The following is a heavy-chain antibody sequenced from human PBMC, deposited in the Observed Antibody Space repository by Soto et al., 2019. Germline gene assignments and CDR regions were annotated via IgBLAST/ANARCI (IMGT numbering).Heavy chain of an antibody. J-gene: IGHJ4*02. V-gene: IGHV3-30*18. D-gene: IGHD4-17*01. Sequence: QVQLVESGGGVVQPGRSLRLSCAASGLTFSNYGMHWVRQAPGKGLEWVAVISYHGRDKYYADSVKGRFTISRDNSKNTLYLEMNSLRAEDTAVYYCAKDHLMTTVTTVGYWGQGTLVTVSS. CDR1: GLTFSNYG. CDR2: ISYHGRDK. CDR3: AKDHLMTTVTTVGY.